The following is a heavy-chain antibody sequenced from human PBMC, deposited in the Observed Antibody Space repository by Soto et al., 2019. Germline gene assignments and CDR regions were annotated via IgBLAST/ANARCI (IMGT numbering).Heavy chain of an antibody. V-gene: IGHV3-30*04. CDR3: ARGGRGLRGAFDV. CDR1: GFTFSSFA. CDR2: ISFNGLSQ. D-gene: IGHD3-16*01. J-gene: IGHJ3*01. Sequence: QEIRVESGGGVVQSGTSLRLSCAASGFTFSSFAMHWVRQAPGKGLEWVSVISFNGLSQFYADSVRGRVTVSRDNSKNTLYLQLDSLRPDDTAVNSCARGGRGLRGAFDVWGQGTEVSVS.